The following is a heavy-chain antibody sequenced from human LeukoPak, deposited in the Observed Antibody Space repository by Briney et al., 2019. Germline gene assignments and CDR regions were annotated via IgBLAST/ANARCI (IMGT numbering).Heavy chain of an antibody. J-gene: IGHJ3*01. CDR2: ISGSGGST. V-gene: IGHV3-23*01. CDR3: ARFSGASTVAGSFDH. CDR1: GFTFSSYA. Sequence: PGGSLRLSCAASGFTFSSYAMSWVRQAPSKGLEGVSGISGSGGSTYYEDSVKGRFTISRDNSKNTLYLKMNSVTAEDTAVYYCARFSGASTVAGSFDHWGQGTMVTVSS. D-gene: IGHD3-10*01.